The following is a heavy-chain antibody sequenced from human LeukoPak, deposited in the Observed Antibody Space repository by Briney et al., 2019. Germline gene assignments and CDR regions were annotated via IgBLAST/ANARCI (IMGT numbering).Heavy chain of an antibody. J-gene: IGHJ5*02. CDR2: IYYSGST. D-gene: IGHD6-6*01. Sequence: KASETLSPTCTVPGASISSYYRSWIRQPPGKGLEWIGYIYYSGSTNYNPSLKRRVTIPVDTSKNQSSLKLSSVTAADTAVYYCARDHRSSSWAGDHNWFDPWGQGTLVTVSS. CDR3: ARDHRSSSWAGDHNWFDP. V-gene: IGHV4-59*01. CDR1: GASISSYY.